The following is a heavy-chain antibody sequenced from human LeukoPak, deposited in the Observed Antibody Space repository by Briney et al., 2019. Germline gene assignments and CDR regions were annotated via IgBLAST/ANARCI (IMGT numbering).Heavy chain of an antibody. CDR2: IYYSGST. V-gene: IGHV4-39*01. D-gene: IGHD3-3*01. CDR3: ARVGIWSGYPGGY. Sequence: GSLRLSCAASGFTFSSYSMNWVRQPPGKGLEWIGSIYYSGSTYYNPSLKSRVTISVDTSKNQFSLKLSSVTAADTAVYYCARVGIWSGYPGGYWGQGTLVTVSS. CDR1: GFTFSSYSMN. J-gene: IGHJ4*02.